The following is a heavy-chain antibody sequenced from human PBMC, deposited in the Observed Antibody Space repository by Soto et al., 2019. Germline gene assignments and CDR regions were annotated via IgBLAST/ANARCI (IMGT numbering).Heavy chain of an antibody. CDR2: IKTKLDGETT. Sequence: GGSLRLFCTVSRFTFSIAWLSWVRQAPGQGLEWVGRIKTKLDGETTAYAAPVKGKFSISRDDSKNTVYLHMNGLTAEDTAVYYCATVGEGSRNWFNPWGQGTRVTVSS. CDR1: RFTFSIAW. J-gene: IGHJ5*02. D-gene: IGHD3-3*01. CDR3: ATVGEGSRNWFNP. V-gene: IGHV3-15*01.